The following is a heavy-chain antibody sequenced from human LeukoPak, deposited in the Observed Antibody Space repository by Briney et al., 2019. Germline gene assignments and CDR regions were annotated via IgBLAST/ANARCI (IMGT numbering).Heavy chain of an antibody. CDR2: IYTSGST. J-gene: IGHJ6*03. D-gene: IGHD7-27*01. CDR1: GGSFSSPNYY. CDR3: ARANWGSPPYYYYYMDV. Sequence: PSETLSLTCTVSGGSFSSPNYYWSWIRQPAGKGLEWIERIYTSGSTNYNPSLKSRVTMSVDTSKNQFSLKLSSVTAADTAVYYCARANWGSPPYYYYYMDVWGKGTTVTVSS. V-gene: IGHV4-4*07.